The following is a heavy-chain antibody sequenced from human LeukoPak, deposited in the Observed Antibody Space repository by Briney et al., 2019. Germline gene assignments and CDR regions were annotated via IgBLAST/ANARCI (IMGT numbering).Heavy chain of an antibody. CDR2: ISGYNGNT. CDR3: TRVQQWLVPYFDY. V-gene: IGHV1-18*01. CDR1: GYTFTSYG. D-gene: IGHD6-19*01. J-gene: IGHJ4*02. Sequence: ASVKLSCKASGYTFTSYGISWVRQAPGKGLEWMGWISGYNGNTNYAQKLKGRVTMTRDNSTSTVYMELRSLRSDDTAVYYCTRVQQWLVPYFDYWGQGTLVTVPS.